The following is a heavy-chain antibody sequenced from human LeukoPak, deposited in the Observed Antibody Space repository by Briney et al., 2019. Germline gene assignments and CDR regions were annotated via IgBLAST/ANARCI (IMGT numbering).Heavy chain of an antibody. D-gene: IGHD5-18*01. J-gene: IGHJ4*02. Sequence: SETLSLTCAVYGGSFSGYYWSWIRQPPGKGLEWIGEINHSGSTNYNPSLKSRVTISVDTSKNQFSLNLSSVTAADTAVYYCARCHGYSYGAIDYWGQGTLVTVSS. CDR2: INHSGST. CDR1: GGSFSGYY. CDR3: ARCHGYSYGAIDY. V-gene: IGHV4-34*01.